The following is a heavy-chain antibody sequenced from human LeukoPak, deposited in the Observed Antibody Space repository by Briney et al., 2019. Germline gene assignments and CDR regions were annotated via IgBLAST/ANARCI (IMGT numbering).Heavy chain of an antibody. CDR1: GFTFSSYG. CDR3: AKISRQQLVFGY. V-gene: IGHV3-33*06. Sequence: GRSLRLSCAASGFTFSSYGMHWVRQAPGKGLEWVAVIWYDGSNKYYADSVKGRYTISRDNSKNTLYLQMNSLRAEDTAVYYCAKISRQQLVFGYWGQGTLVTVSS. D-gene: IGHD6-13*01. CDR2: IWYDGSNK. J-gene: IGHJ4*02.